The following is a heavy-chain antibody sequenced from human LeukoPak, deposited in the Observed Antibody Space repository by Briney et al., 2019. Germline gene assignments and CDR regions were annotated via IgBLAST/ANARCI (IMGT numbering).Heavy chain of an antibody. J-gene: IGHJ4*02. CDR1: GDSISGYY. V-gene: IGHV4-59*01. CDR2: IYYSGST. Sequence: PSETLSLTCTVSGDSISGYYWSWIRQPPGKGLEWIGNIYYSGSTNYYPSLKSRVTISVDTSNNQFSLKLRFVTAADTAVYYCARGIGDFDYWGQGTLVTVSS. CDR3: ARGIGDFDY. D-gene: IGHD2/OR15-2a*01.